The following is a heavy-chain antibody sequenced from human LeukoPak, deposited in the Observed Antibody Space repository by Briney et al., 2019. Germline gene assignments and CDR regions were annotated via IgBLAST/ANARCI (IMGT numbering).Heavy chain of an antibody. Sequence: GGSLRLSCAASRFTVSSNYMSWVRQAPGKGLEWVSVIYSGGSTYYADSVKGRFTISRDNSKNTLYLQMNSLRAEDTAVYYCARDLDGDYGAFAMDVWDKGTTVTVSS. CDR1: RFTVSSNY. CDR2: IYSGGST. CDR3: ARDLDGDYGAFAMDV. V-gene: IGHV3-66*02. D-gene: IGHD4-17*01. J-gene: IGHJ6*04.